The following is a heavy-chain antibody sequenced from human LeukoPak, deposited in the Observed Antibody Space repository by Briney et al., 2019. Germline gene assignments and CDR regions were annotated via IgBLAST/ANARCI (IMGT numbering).Heavy chain of an antibody. CDR2: IRTYNGVT. V-gene: IGHV1-18*01. CDR3: ARERIRTPYYGMDV. D-gene: IGHD1-14*01. Sequence: ASLKVSCKASGYTFTNYAISWVRQAPGQGLEWMGRIRTYNGVTNYAQKIQGRVTMTTDTSTSTAYMELRSLRSDDTAVYYCARERIRTPYYGMDVWGQGTTVTVSS. J-gene: IGHJ6*02. CDR1: GYTFTNYA.